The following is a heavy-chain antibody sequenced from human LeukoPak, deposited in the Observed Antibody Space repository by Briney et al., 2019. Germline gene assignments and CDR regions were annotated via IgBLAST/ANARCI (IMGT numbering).Heavy chain of an antibody. V-gene: IGHV3-30*18. CDR1: GFTFSSYG. Sequence: GGSLRLSCAASGFTFSSYGMHWVRQAPGKGLEWVAVISYDGSNKYYADSVKGRFTISRDNSKNTLYLQMNSLRAEDTAVYYCANLILGGPHRTGVFYYFDYWGQGTLVTVSS. J-gene: IGHJ4*02. CDR2: ISYDGSNK. CDR3: ANLILGGPHRTGVFYYFDY. D-gene: IGHD7-27*01.